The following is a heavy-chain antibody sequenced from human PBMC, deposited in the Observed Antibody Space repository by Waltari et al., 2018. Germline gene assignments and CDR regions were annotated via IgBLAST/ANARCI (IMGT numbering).Heavy chain of an antibody. CDR3: AIGAYYDTGDYSAEYFQT. J-gene: IGHJ1*01. Sequence: ESPVVESGGGLVKPEESLRLSCAASGFNFRSDSMHWVRQAPGKVLEWVASISPSGGYTYHADSVQGRFTISRDNSKNSLFLQMNGLRAEDTAVYHCAIGAYYDTGDYSAEYFQTWGQGTLVTVS. D-gene: IGHD3-22*01. V-gene: IGHV3-21*01. CDR1: GFNFRSDS. CDR2: ISPSGGYT.